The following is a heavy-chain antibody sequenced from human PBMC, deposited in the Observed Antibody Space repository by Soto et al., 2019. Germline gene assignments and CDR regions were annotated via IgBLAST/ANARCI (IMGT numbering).Heavy chain of an antibody. Sequence: GELQQWGTGLLKPSETLSLNCSVYGGSSRAYHWSWIRQSPGEGREWIGEFSYSGSLNYNPSLKGRVDVSLDTSTNHCSLTMTSVTAADTAVYFCAGGPRYWSFALWGRGTLVTVS. V-gene: IGHV4-34*01. CDR1: GGSSRAYH. D-gene: IGHD1-20*01. J-gene: IGHJ2*01. CDR2: FSYSGSL. CDR3: AGGPRYWSFAL.